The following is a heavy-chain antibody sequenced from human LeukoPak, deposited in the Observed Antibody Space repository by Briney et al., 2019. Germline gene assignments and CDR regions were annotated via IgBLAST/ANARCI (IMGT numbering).Heavy chain of an antibody. V-gene: IGHV1-8*01. CDR3: ARGKGLLWFGELMANDY. CDR2: MDPNSGNT. J-gene: IGHJ4*02. CDR1: GDTFTSYA. D-gene: IGHD3-10*01. Sequence: ASVKVSCKASGDTFTSYAINWVRQATGQGLEWMGWMDPNSGNTGYAQKFQGRVTMTRNTSISTAYMELSSLRSEDTAVYYSARGKGLLWFGELMANDYWGQGTLVTVSS.